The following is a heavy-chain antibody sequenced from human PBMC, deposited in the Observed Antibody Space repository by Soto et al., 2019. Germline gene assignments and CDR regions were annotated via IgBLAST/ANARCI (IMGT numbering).Heavy chain of an antibody. CDR1: GYTFSGYF. CDR3: ARGYYSSSWRVFDY. J-gene: IGHJ4*02. Sequence: QVQLVQSGADVKKPGASVKVSCKTSGYTFSGYFMHWLRQAPGQGLEWMGWMNPNSGGTDYAQNFKGRVSMTWDTSSSTDYMELSRLRSDDTAIYYCARGYYSSSWRVFDYWGQGTLVTVSS. CDR2: MNPNSGGT. V-gene: IGHV1-2*02. D-gene: IGHD6-13*01.